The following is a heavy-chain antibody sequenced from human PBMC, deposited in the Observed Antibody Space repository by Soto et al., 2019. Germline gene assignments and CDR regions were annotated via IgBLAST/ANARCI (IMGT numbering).Heavy chain of an antibody. D-gene: IGHD3-10*01. V-gene: IGHV3-7*03. CDR3: ARDWGGLGY. J-gene: IGHJ4*02. CDR2: IIKDGSEK. CDR1: GFTFSNYW. Sequence: EVQLVESGGGLVQPGGSLRLSCAASGFTFSNYWMTWVRQAPGKGLEWVANIIKDGSEKSYVDSVNGRFTISRDNAKSSLYLEMNSLRVEDTAMYYCARDWGGLGYWGQGTLVTVSS.